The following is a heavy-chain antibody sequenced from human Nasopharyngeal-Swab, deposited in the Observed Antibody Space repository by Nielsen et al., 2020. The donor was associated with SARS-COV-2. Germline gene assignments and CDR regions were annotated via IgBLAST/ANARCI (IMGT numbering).Heavy chain of an antibody. CDR2: ISYDGSNK. D-gene: IGHD1-1*01. V-gene: IGHV3-30*04. Sequence: GESLKISCAASGFTFSSYAMHWVRQAPGKGLEWVAVISYDGSNKYYADSVKGRFTISRDNAKNSLYLQMNSLRAEDTAVYYCARAGTDYWGQGTLVTVSS. CDR3: ARAGTDY. CDR1: GFTFSSYA. J-gene: IGHJ4*02.